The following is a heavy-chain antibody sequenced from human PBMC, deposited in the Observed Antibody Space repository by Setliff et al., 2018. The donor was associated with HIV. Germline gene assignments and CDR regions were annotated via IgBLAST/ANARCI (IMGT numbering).Heavy chain of an antibody. Sequence: SETLSLTCTVSGGSISTHYWSWIRQPPGKGLEWIGTVYYDASTIYTPSLNSRVIISVDTSKNQFSLKLSSVTAADTAVYYCARIAGVSSSWPPEYFQHWGQGTLVTVS. J-gene: IGHJ1*01. CDR1: GGSISTHY. CDR3: ARIAGVSSSWPPEYFQH. V-gene: IGHV4-59*08. CDR2: VYYDAST. D-gene: IGHD6-13*01.